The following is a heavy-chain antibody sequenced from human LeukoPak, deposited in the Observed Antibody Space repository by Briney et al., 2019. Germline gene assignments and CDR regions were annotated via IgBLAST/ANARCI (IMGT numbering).Heavy chain of an antibody. D-gene: IGHD6-19*01. Sequence: GGSLRLSCAASGFTFSSYAMHWVRQAPGKGLEWVAVISYDGSNKYYADSVKGRFTISRDNSKNTLYLQMNSLRAEDTAVYYCARGGIAVFDYWGQGTLVTVSS. CDR2: ISYDGSNK. CDR1: GFTFSSYA. CDR3: ARGGIAVFDY. V-gene: IGHV3-30-3*01. J-gene: IGHJ4*02.